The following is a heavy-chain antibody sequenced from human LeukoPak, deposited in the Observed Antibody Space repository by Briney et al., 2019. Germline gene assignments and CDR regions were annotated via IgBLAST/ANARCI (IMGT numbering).Heavy chain of an antibody. CDR3: ARGGNSCWRTPNDDY. CDR1: GYTFTSYG. CDR2: SSAYNGNT. Sequence: ASVKVSCKASGYTFTSYGISWVRQAPGQGLEWMGWSSAYNGNTNYAQKLQGRVTMTTDTSTSTAYMELRSLRSDDTAVYYCARGGNSCWRTPNDDYWGQGTLVTVSS. D-gene: IGHD6-19*01. V-gene: IGHV1-18*01. J-gene: IGHJ4*02.